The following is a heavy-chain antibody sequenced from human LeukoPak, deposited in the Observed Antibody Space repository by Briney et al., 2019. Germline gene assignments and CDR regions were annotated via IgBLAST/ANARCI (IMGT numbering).Heavy chain of an antibody. CDR2: IYYTGST. Sequence: PSETLSLTCTVSGGSISSYYWTWIRQPPGKGLEWIGYIYYTGSTNYNPSLKSRVTISGDASKRQFSVKLSSVTAADTAVYYCAAVPVGATPGGIDYWGQGTLVTVSS. CDR3: AAVPVGATPGGIDY. V-gene: IGHV4-59*01. D-gene: IGHD2-15*01. J-gene: IGHJ4*02. CDR1: GGSISSYY.